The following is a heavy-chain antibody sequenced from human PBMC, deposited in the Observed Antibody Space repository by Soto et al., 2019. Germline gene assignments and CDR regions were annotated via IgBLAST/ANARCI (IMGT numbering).Heavy chain of an antibody. D-gene: IGHD2-21*01. CDR3: ARDRLPRGHGAFDI. CDR1: GYTFTSYG. CDR2: ISAYNGKT. J-gene: IGHJ3*02. Sequence: GASVKVSCKASGYTFTSYGISWVRRAPGQGLEGMGWISAYNGKTNYAQKLQGRVTMTTDTSKSTAYMELRSMRSEDTAVYYCARDRLPRGHGAFDIRGQGTMVTVSS. V-gene: IGHV1-18*04.